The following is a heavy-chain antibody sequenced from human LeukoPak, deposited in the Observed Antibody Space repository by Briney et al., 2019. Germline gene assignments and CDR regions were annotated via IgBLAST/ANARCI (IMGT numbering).Heavy chain of an antibody. CDR1: GGIFSSYA. D-gene: IGHD2-2*01. J-gene: IGHJ6*03. CDR3: ARGGDIVVVPAARDYYYYMDV. V-gene: IGHV1-69*13. Sequence: GASVKVSCKASGGIFSSYAISWVRQAPGQGLEWMGGIIPIFGTANYAQKFQGRVTITADESTSTAYMELSSLRSEDTAVYYCARGGDIVVVPAARDYYYYMDVWGKGTTVTVSS. CDR2: IIPIFGTA.